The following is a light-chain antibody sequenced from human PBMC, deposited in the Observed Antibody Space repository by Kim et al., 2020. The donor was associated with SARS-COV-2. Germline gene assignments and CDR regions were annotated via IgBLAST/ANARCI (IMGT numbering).Light chain of an antibody. V-gene: IGLV10-54*04. J-gene: IGLJ3*02. CDR2: RNN. CDR3: SAWDSSLSAWV. CDR1: SNNFANQG. Sequence: QPATPTCPGNSNNFANQGAAWRRPHQGHPPKLLSYRNNNRPSGISERFSASRSGNTASLTITGLQPEGEADYYCSAWDSSLSAWVFGGGTKLTVL.